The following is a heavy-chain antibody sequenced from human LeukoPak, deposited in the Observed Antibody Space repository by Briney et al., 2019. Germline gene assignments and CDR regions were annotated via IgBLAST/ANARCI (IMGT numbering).Heavy chain of an antibody. Sequence: GGSLRLSCAASGFTFSSYAMTWVRQAPGKGLEWVSSISSSGGTTYYEDSVKGRFTISRDNSKNTLYLQMNSLRAEDTAVYYCARGLAGSAWYFDYWGQGTLVTVSS. CDR2: ISSSGGTT. CDR1: GFTFSSYA. V-gene: IGHV3-23*01. D-gene: IGHD6-19*01. CDR3: ARGLAGSAWYFDY. J-gene: IGHJ4*02.